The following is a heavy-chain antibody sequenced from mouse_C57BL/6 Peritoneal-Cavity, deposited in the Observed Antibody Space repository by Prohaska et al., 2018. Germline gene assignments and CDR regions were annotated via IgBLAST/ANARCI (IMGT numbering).Heavy chain of an antibody. CDR2: IEPSDSET. D-gene: IGHD2-3*01. V-gene: IGHV1-52*01. Sequence: QVQLQQPGAELVRPGSSVKLSCKASGYTYTSYWLHGVKQRPIQGLEWSGNIEPSDSETHYNQKFKDKASLTVDNSSSPPYMQLSCLPAVDSAVYYCARSKRSCDGYYWFAYWGPGTLVTVSA. J-gene: IGHJ3*01. CDR3: ARSKRSCDGYYWFAY. CDR1: GYTYTSYW.